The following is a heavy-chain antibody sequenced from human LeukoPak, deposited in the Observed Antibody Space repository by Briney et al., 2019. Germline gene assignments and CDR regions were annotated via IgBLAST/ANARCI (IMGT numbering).Heavy chain of an antibody. D-gene: IGHD3-3*01. J-gene: IGHJ6*02. Sequence: GGFLRLSCAASGFTFSRYVMHWVRQAPGKGLEWVAVISYDGSNKYYADSVKGRFTISRDNSKNTLYLQMNSLRAEDTAVYYCAKGYYDFWSGGYYYYYGMDVWGQGTTVTVSS. CDR2: ISYDGSNK. CDR1: GFTFSRYV. V-gene: IGHV3-30*18. CDR3: AKGYYDFWSGGYYYYYGMDV.